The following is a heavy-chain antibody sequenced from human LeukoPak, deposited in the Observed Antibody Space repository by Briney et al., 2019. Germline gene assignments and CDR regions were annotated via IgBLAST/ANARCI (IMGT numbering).Heavy chain of an antibody. CDR2: IYYSENT. CDR3: ARGRFLEWLSYYFDY. V-gene: IGHV4-39*01. D-gene: IGHD3-3*01. Sequence: SETLSLTCTVSGGSISSSNDYWGWIRQPPGKGLEWIGSIYYSENTYYNPSLKGRVSISVDTSKNQFSLKLSSVTAADTAVYYCARGRFLEWLSYYFDYWGQGTLVTVSS. J-gene: IGHJ4*02. CDR1: GGSISSSNDY.